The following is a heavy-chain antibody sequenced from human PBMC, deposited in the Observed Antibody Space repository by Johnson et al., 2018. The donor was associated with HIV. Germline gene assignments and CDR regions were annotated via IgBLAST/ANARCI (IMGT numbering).Heavy chain of an antibody. J-gene: IGHJ3*02. Sequence: QVQLVESGGGVVQPGRSLRLSCAASGFTFSSHAIHWVRQAPGKGLEWVAVISYDGRNKHYADSVKGRFTISRDDSKNTLYLQMNSLRAEDTAVYYCATSGNYDDDAFDIWGQGTMVTVSS. CDR2: ISYDGRNK. D-gene: IGHD3-22*01. CDR3: ATSGNYDDDAFDI. CDR1: GFTFSSHA. V-gene: IGHV3-30*04.